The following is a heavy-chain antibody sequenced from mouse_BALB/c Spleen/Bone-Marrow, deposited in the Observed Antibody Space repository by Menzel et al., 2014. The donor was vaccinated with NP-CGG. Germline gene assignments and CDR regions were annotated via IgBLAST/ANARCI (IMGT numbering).Heavy chain of an antibody. Sequence: QVQLQQSGAELVRPGVSVKISCKGSGYTFTDYAMHWVKRSHAKRLEWIGVISTYYGDASYNQKFKGKATMTVDKSSSTAYIELARLTSEDSAIYYCAKDAMDYWGQGTPVTVSS. CDR1: GYTFTDYA. CDR2: ISTYYGDA. J-gene: IGHJ4*01. CDR3: AKDAMDY. V-gene: IGHV1S137*01.